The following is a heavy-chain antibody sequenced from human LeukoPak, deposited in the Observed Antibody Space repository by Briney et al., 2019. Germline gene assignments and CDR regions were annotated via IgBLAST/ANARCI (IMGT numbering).Heavy chain of an antibody. V-gene: IGHV4-59*12. CDR2: IYYSGST. D-gene: IGHD3-22*01. CDR1: GGSISSYY. CDR3: ARYYYDSSGYRYSLFDY. Sequence: SETLSLTCTVSGGSISSYYWSWIRQPPGKGLEWIGYIYYSGSTNYNPSLKSRVTISVDTSKNQFSLKLSSVTAADTAVYYCARYYYDSSGYRYSLFDYWGQGTLVTVSS. J-gene: IGHJ4*02.